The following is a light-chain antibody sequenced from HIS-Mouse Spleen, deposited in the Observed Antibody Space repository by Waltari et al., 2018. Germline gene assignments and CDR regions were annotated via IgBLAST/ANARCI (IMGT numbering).Light chain of an antibody. CDR3: QAWDSSTANVV. V-gene: IGLV3-1*01. J-gene: IGLJ2*01. CDR2: QDS. Sequence: SYELTQPPSVSVSPGQTASITCSGDTLGDKYACWYQQTPGQSLVLVIYQDSKRPSGIPERFSGSNSGNTATLTISGTQAMDEADYYCQAWDSSTANVVFGGGTKLTVL. CDR1: TLGDKY.